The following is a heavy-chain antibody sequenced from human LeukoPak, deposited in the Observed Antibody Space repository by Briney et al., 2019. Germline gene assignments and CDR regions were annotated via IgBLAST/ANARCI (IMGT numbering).Heavy chain of an antibody. CDR1: GGTFSSYA. V-gene: IGHV1-69*13. CDR2: IIPIFGTA. J-gene: IGHJ4*02. Sequence: SVKVSCKASGGTFSSYAISWVRQAPGQGLEWMGGIIPIFGTANCAQKFQGRVTITADESTSTAYMELSSLRSEDTAVYYCARMPRHSSGWYDYWGQGTLVAVSS. D-gene: IGHD6-19*01. CDR3: ARMPRHSSGWYDY.